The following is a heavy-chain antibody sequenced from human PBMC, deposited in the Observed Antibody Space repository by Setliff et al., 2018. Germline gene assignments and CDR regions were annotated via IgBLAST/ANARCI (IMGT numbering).Heavy chain of an antibody. V-gene: IGHV4-61*02. CDR1: GGSVGGGSYY. Sequence: SETLSLTCTVSGGSVGGGSYYWSWIRQPAGKGLEWIGLILNTGNTNYNPSLQSRVTISMDTSKNQFSLKMTSVTAADTAMYYCAGTPARGTTWLSPFDYWGQGTLVTVSS. J-gene: IGHJ4*02. CDR2: ILNTGNT. D-gene: IGHD5-12*01. CDR3: AGTPARGTTWLSPFDY.